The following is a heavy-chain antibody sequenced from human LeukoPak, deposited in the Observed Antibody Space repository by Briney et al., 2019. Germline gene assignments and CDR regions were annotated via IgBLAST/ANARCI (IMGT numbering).Heavy chain of an antibody. J-gene: IGHJ4*02. V-gene: IGHV1-2*02. D-gene: IGHD3-22*01. CDR2: INPNSGGT. Sequence: GASVKVSCKASGYTFTGYYMHWVRQAPGQGLEWMGWINPNSGGTNYAQKFQGRVTMTRDTSISTAYMELSRLRSDDTAVYYCARGPYYDSSGYYSFDYWGQGTLVTVSS. CDR3: ARGPYYDSSGYYSFDY. CDR1: GYTFTGYY.